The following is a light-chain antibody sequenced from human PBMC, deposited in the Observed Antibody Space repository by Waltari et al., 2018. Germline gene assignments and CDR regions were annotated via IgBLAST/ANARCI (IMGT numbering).Light chain of an antibody. V-gene: IGKV3-20*01. J-gene: IGKJ1*01. Sequence: EIVLTQPPGRLSSSPGERVTLSCRASQSVSRALAWYQQKPGQAPRLLIFGASNRATGIPDRFSGSGSETDFSLTISRLEPEDFAVYYCQHYVRLPATFGRGTKVEIK. CDR3: QHYVRLPAT. CDR1: QSVSRA. CDR2: GAS.